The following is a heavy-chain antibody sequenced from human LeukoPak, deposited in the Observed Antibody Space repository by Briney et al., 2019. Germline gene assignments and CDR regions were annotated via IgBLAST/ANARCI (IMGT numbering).Heavy chain of an antibody. Sequence: GGSLRLSCAASGFTFSRYWMNWVRQAPGKGLEWVANIREDGSEKYYVDSVKGRFTISRDNAKNSLYLQMNSLRAEDTAVYYCARVGYCSGGSCPWGQGTLVTVSS. CDR1: GFTFSRYW. CDR3: ARVGYCSGGSCP. V-gene: IGHV3-7*01. CDR2: IREDGSEK. J-gene: IGHJ5*02. D-gene: IGHD2-15*01.